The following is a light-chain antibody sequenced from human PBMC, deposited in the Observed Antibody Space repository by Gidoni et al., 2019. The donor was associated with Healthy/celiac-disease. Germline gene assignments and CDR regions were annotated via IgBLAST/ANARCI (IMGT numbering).Light chain of an antibody. J-gene: IGKJ4*01. V-gene: IGKV1-39*01. Sequence: IQMTQSPSSLSASVGDRVTINCRASQSISSYLNWYQQKPGKAPKLLIYAASSLQSGVPSRFSGSGSGTDFTLTISSLQPEDFATYYCQQSYSTRLTFGGGTKVEIK. CDR1: QSISSY. CDR2: AAS. CDR3: QQSYSTRLT.